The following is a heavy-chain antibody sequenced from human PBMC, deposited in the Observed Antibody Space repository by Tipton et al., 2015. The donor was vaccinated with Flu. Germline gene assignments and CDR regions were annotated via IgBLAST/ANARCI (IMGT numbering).Heavy chain of an antibody. Sequence: SLRLSCAASGFTVSGNYISWARRAPGKGLEWVAGIWYDGSNKYYADSVKGRFTISRDNSKNTLYLQMNSLRAEDTAVYYCARGYDILTDGGGYFDYWGQGTLVTVSS. D-gene: IGHD3-9*01. CDR1: GFTVSGNY. J-gene: IGHJ4*02. V-gene: IGHV3-33*08. CDR2: IWYDGSNK. CDR3: ARGYDILTDGGGYFDY.